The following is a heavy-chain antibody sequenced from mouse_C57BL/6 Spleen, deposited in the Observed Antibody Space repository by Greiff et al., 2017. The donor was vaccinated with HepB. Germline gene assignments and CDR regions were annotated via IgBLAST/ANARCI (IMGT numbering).Heavy chain of an antibody. J-gene: IGHJ3*01. CDR3: SYYSNYGGFAY. CDR1: GYTFTSYW. D-gene: IGHD2-5*01. V-gene: IGHV1-5*01. Sequence: VQLQQSGTVLARPGASVKMSCKTSGYTFTSYWMHWVKQRPGQGLEWIGAIYPGNSDTSYNQKFKGKAKLTAVTSASTAYMELSSLTNEDSAVYYCSYYSNYGGFAYWGQGTLVTVSA. CDR2: IYPGNSDT.